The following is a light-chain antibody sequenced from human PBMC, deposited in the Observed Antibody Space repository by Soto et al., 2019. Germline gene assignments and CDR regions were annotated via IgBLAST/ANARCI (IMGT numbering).Light chain of an antibody. J-gene: IGKJ4*01. Sequence: EIVLIQSPATLSLSPGERATLSCRASQSVSSSLAWYQQNPVQAPRLLIFDASNRATGIPVRFSGSGSGTDFTLTISSLEPEDFTVYYCQQHSNWPLTFGGGTRVEIK. CDR1: QSVSSS. V-gene: IGKV3-11*01. CDR3: QQHSNWPLT. CDR2: DAS.